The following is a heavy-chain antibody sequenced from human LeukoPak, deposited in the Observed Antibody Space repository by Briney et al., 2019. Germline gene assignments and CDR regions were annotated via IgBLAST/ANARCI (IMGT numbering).Heavy chain of an antibody. Sequence: KTGGSLTLSCAASGFTFSSYSMNWVRQAPGKGLEWVSSISSSSSYIYYADSVKGRFTISRDNAKNSLYLQMNSLRAEDTAVYYCARDSEGSSWAYYFDYWGQGTLVTVSS. V-gene: IGHV3-21*01. CDR1: GFTFSSYS. J-gene: IGHJ4*02. CDR3: ARDSEGSSWAYYFDY. CDR2: ISSSSSYI. D-gene: IGHD6-13*01.